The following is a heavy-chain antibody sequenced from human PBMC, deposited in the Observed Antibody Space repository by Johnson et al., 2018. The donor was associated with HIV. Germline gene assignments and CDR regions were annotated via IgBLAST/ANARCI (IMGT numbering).Heavy chain of an antibody. Sequence: QMLLVESGGGVVQPGRSLRLSCAASGFTFSSYAMHWVRQAPGKGLEWVAVISYDGSNKYYADSVKGRFTISRDNSKNTLYLQMNSLRAEDTAVYYCARGRIAARPHAFDIWGQGTMVTVSS. V-gene: IGHV3-30-3*01. CDR1: GFTFSSYA. J-gene: IGHJ3*02. D-gene: IGHD6-6*01. CDR2: ISYDGSNK. CDR3: ARGRIAARPHAFDI.